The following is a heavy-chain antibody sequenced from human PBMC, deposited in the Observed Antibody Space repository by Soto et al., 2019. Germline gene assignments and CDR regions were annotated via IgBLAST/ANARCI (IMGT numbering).Heavy chain of an antibody. Sequence: GASVKVSCKASGYTFTSYAMHWVRQAPEQRLEWMGWINAGNGNTKYSQKFQGRVTITRDTSASTAYMELSSLRSEDTAVYYCARDWVKLKIQLWLILGYWGQGTLVTVSS. V-gene: IGHV1-3*01. J-gene: IGHJ4*02. CDR2: INAGNGNT. CDR3: ARDWVKLKIQLWLILGY. CDR1: GYTFTSYA. D-gene: IGHD5-18*01.